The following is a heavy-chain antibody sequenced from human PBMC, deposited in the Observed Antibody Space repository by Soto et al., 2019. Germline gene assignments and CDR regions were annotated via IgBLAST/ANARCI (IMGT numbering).Heavy chain of an antibody. CDR2: ISGSGGST. V-gene: IGHV3-23*01. D-gene: IGHD2-15*01. Sequence: EVQLLESGGGLVQPGGSLRLSCAASGFTFSSYAMSWVRQAPGKGLEWVSAISGSGGSTYYADSVKGRFTISRDDSKNTLYLQMNSLRAEDTAVYYCAKERVGGSDWSEYFQHWGQGTLVTVSS. J-gene: IGHJ1*01. CDR3: AKERVGGSDWSEYFQH. CDR1: GFTFSSYA.